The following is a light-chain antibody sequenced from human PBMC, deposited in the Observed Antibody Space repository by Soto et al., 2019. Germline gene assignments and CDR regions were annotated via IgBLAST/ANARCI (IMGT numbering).Light chain of an antibody. CDR3: QQSYSTPPYT. Sequence: DIQMTQSPSSLSASVGDRVTNTCRASQSISKDLNWYQQKPGQAPNLLIYAASTLQSGVRSRFSGSGSGTDFTLTISSLQPEDFATYYCQQSYSTPPYTFGQGTKLEIK. J-gene: IGKJ2*01. V-gene: IGKV1-39*01. CDR2: AAS. CDR1: QSISKD.